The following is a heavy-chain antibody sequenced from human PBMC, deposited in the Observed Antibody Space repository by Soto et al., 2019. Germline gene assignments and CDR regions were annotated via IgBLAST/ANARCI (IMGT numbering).Heavy chain of an antibody. CDR3: ARGRPRPIAVAGTGGYFDY. D-gene: IGHD6-19*01. CDR1: GGSFSGYY. Sequence: QVQLQQWGAGLLKPSETLSLTCAVYGGSFSGYYWSWIRQPPGKGLEWIGEINHSGSTNYNPSLKSRVTISVDTSKNQFSLKLSSVTAADTAVYYCARGRPRPIAVAGTGGYFDYWGQGTLVTVSS. CDR2: INHSGST. V-gene: IGHV4-34*01. J-gene: IGHJ4*02.